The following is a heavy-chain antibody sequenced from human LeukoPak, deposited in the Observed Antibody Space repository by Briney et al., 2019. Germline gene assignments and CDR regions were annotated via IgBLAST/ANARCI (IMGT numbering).Heavy chain of an antibody. CDR2: ISYDGSNK. CDR3: AKDSPEGKWLRLNWFDP. J-gene: IGHJ5*02. D-gene: IGHD5-12*01. V-gene: IGHV3-30-3*01. CDR1: GFTFSSYA. Sequence: GGSLRLSCAASGFTFSSYAMHWVRQAPGKGLEWVAVISYDGSNKYYADSVKGRFTISRDNSKNTPYLQMNSLRAEDTAVYYCAKDSPEGKWLRLNWFDPWGQGTLVTVSS.